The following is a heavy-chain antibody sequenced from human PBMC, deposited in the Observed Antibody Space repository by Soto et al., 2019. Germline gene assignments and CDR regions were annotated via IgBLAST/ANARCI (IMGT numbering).Heavy chain of an antibody. D-gene: IGHD6-13*01. J-gene: IGHJ5*02. CDR1: GGTFSSYA. Sequence: ASVKVSCKASGGTFSSYAISWVRQAPGQGLEWMGGIIPIFGTANYAQKFQGRVTITADKSASTAYMELSSLRSEDTAVYYCARASYSSSWLDWFDPWGQGTLVTVSS. CDR3: ARASYSSSWLDWFDP. CDR2: IIPIFGTA. V-gene: IGHV1-69*06.